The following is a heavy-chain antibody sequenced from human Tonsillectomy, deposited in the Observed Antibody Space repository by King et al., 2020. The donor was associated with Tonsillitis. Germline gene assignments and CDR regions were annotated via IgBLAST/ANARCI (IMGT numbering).Heavy chain of an antibody. D-gene: IGHD3-10*01. CDR1: GGSISINRYY. CDR3: ARSRGKGYFDY. J-gene: IGHJ4*02. Sequence: LQLQESGPGLVKPSETLSLTCTVSGGSISINRYYWGWIRQPPGKGLEWIGYIFFSGSTHYNPSLKSRVTISVGTSRNQFSLKVTTVPAADTAVYYCARSRGKGYFDYWGQGTLVTVSS. V-gene: IGHV4-39*01. CDR2: IFFSGST.